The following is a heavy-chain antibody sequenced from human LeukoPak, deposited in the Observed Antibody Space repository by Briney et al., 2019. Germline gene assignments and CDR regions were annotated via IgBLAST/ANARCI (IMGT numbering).Heavy chain of an antibody. CDR2: INNNGGST. CDR1: GFTFSSFV. Sequence: GGSLRLSCAASGFTFSSFVMSWVRQAPGRGLEWVSTINNNGGSTYYADSVKDRFTISRDNSKNTLYLQMNSLRGEDTAVYYCAKSPPGVNMPWDYWGQGTLVTVSS. J-gene: IGHJ4*02. CDR3: AKSPPGVNMPWDY. V-gene: IGHV3-23*01. D-gene: IGHD3-3*01.